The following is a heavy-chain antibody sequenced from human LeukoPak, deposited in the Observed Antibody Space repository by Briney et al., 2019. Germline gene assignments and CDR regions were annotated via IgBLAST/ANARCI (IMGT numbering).Heavy chain of an antibody. D-gene: IGHD4-17*01. CDR2: ISGSGGST. V-gene: IGHV3-23*01. CDR1: GLTLSSNA. CDR3: AKDLPYGDYVY. Sequence: PGGSLKPSCEASGLTLSSNAMSWFGQAPGKGLDWVSAISGSGGSTYYADSVKGRFTISRDNSKNTLYLQMNSLRAEDTAVYYCAKDLPYGDYVYWGQGTLVTVSS. J-gene: IGHJ4*02.